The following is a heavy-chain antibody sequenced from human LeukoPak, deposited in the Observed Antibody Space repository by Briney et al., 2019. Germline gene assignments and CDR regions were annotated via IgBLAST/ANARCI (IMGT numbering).Heavy chain of an antibody. Sequence: PGGSLRLSCAASGFTFSRYSMNWVRQAPGKGLEWVSYISSSSSTIYYADSVKGRFTISRDNAKNSLYLQMNSLRAEDTAVYYCARDDNLYSSSWYYFDYWGLGTLVTVSS. CDR1: GFTFSRYS. V-gene: IGHV3-48*01. J-gene: IGHJ4*02. CDR3: ARDDNLYSSSWYYFDY. CDR2: ISSSSSTI. D-gene: IGHD6-13*01.